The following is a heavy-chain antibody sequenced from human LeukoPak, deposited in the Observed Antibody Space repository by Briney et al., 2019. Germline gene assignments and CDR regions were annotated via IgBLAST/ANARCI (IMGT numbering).Heavy chain of an antibody. D-gene: IGHD3-3*01. V-gene: IGHV4-38-2*01. CDR1: GYSISSGYY. Sequence: SETLSLTCALSGYSISSGYYWGWIRQPPGKGLEWIGSIYHSGSTYYNPSLKSRVTISVDTSKNQFSLKLSSVTAADTAVYYCARHNLDFWSGYYGYYFDYWGQGTLVTVSS. CDR3: ARHNLDFWSGYYGYYFDY. CDR2: IYHSGST. J-gene: IGHJ4*02.